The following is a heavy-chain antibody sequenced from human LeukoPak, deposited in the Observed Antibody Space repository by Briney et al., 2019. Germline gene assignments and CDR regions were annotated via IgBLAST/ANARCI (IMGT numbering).Heavy chain of an antibody. CDR3: ARLGGYCSSTSCYTEFDP. Sequence: PSETLSLTCAVSGYSISSGYYWGWIRPPPGKGLEWIGSIYHSGSTYYNPSLKSRVTISVDTSKSQLSLKLSSVTAADTAVYYCARLGGYCSSTSCYTEFDPWGQGTLVTVSS. D-gene: IGHD2-2*02. V-gene: IGHV4-38-2*01. CDR2: IYHSGST. J-gene: IGHJ5*02. CDR1: GYSISSGYY.